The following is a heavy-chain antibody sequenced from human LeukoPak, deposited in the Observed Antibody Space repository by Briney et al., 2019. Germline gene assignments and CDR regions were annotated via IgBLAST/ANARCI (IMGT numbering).Heavy chain of an antibody. CDR1: GGSISSYY. CDR3: ARDYVIDFWSGYYGMDV. J-gene: IGHJ6*02. D-gene: IGHD3-3*01. V-gene: IGHV4-59*01. CDR2: IYYSGST. Sequence: SETLSLTCTVSGGSISSYYWSWIRQPPGKGLEWIGYIYYSGSTNYNPSLKSRVTISVDTSKNQFSLKLSSVTAADTAVYYCARDYVIDFWSGYYGMDVWGQGTTVTVSS.